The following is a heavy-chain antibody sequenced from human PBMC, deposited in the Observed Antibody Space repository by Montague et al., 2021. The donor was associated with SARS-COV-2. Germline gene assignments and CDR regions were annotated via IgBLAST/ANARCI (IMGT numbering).Heavy chain of an antibody. V-gene: IGHV4-34*01. CDR1: GGSFSTYS. CDR2: IHHGGST. Sequence: SETLSLTCAVHGGSFSTYSWNWIRRPPGKGLEWIGEIHHGGSTNYNPSLKSRVTISADTSKNQFSLKLTSVAAADTAVYYCARLGDGVVPSPILGVGPYYSYYYMDVWGRGTTGTVSS. D-gene: IGHD3-10*01. CDR3: ARLGDGVVPSPILGVGPYYSYYYMDV. J-gene: IGHJ6*03.